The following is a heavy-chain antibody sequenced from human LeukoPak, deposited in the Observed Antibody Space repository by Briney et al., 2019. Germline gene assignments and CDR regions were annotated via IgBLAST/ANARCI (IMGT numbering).Heavy chain of an antibody. Sequence: PGGSLRLPCAASGFTFGAYWMSWFRQAPGKGPEWVASIKDDGSAQFYVDSLEGRFTISRDNAKSTLYLQMDTMRVEDTAVYYCARHIVGEQNFDYWSQGTLVTVSS. CDR1: GFTFGAYW. J-gene: IGHJ4*02. V-gene: IGHV3-7*01. CDR2: IKDDGSAQ. D-gene: IGHD3-16*02. CDR3: ARHIVGEQNFDY.